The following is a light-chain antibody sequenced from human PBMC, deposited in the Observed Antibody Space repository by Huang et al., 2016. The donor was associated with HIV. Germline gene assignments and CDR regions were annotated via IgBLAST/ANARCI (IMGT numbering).Light chain of an antibody. CDR3: QQYNNWPPWT. CDR2: GAF. CDR1: QTVNNN. V-gene: IGKV3D-15*01. Sequence: EIVMTQSPATLSVFPGERATLSCRASQTVNNNLAWYQQKPGQAPRLLIYGAFTRATVIPVRFSASGSGTEFTLAISSLQSEDFAVYYCQQYNNWPPWTFGQGTKVEIK. J-gene: IGKJ1*01.